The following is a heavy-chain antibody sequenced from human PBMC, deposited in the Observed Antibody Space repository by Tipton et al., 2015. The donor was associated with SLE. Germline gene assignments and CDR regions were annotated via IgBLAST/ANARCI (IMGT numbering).Heavy chain of an antibody. Sequence: TLSLTCTVSLYSIGSGFYWDWVRRPPGKGLEWIATMHHNGSTYYNPSLRSRVTISMDTSRNQFSLRLSSVTAADTAVYYCARTMPLNGFDVWGQGTMVTVSS. D-gene: IGHD2-2*01. CDR2: MHHNGST. V-gene: IGHV4-38-2*02. CDR1: LYSIGSGFY. CDR3: ARTMPLNGFDV. J-gene: IGHJ3*01.